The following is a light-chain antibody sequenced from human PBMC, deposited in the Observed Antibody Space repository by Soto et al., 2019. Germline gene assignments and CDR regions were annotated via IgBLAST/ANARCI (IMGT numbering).Light chain of an antibody. V-gene: IGKV3-20*01. CDR2: GAS. Sequence: EIVLTQSPVTLSLSPGERATLSCRASQSVSSSYLAWYQQKPGQAPRLLIYGASTRATGIPDRFSGSGSGTDFTLTISRLEPEDFAVYYCQPYGTSLPFGQGTRLEIK. CDR3: QPYGTSLP. J-gene: IGKJ5*01. CDR1: QSVSSSY.